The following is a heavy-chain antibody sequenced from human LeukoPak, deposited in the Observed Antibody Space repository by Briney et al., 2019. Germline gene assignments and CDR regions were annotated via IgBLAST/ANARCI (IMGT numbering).Heavy chain of an antibody. J-gene: IGHJ3*02. CDR3: ARDWYYDFWSGYWASNAFDI. V-gene: IGHV1-18*04. CDR1: GYTFSGYY. CDR2: ISAYNGNT. D-gene: IGHD3-3*01. Sequence: ASVMVSCKASGYTFSGYYMHWVRQAPGQGLEWMGWISAYNGNTNYAQKLQGRVTMTTDTSTSTAYMELRSLRSDDTAVYYCARDWYYDFWSGYWASNAFDIWGQGTMVTVSS.